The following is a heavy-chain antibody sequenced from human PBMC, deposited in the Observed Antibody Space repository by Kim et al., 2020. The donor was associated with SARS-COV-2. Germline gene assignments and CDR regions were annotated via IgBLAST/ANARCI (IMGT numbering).Heavy chain of an antibody. CDR1: GGSMNSDDSC. CDR2: TYYSGVT. CDR3: ARTHENYDSWYDP. J-gene: IGHJ5*02. D-gene: IGHD3-9*01. V-gene: IGHV4-30-4*01. Sequence: SETLSLTCNVSGGSMNSDDSCWSWIRQPPGKGLEWIGYTYYSGVTLYNPSLKSRLTISVDKSNNQFSLTLSSVTAADTAVYYCARTHENYDSWYDPWGPGTLVTVSS.